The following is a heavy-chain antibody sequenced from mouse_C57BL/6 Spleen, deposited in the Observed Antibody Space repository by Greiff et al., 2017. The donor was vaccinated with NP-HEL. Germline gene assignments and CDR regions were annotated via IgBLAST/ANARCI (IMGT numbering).Heavy chain of an antibody. CDR2: IDPSDSYT. CDR3: ATLITTVVATDYYAMDY. J-gene: IGHJ4*01. V-gene: IGHV1-59*01. CDR1: GYTFTSYW. Sequence: QVQLKQPGAELVRPGTSVKLSCKASGYTFTSYWMHWVKQRPGQGLEWIGVIDPSDSYTNYNQKIKGKATLTVDTSSSTAYMQLSSLTSEDSAVYYCATLITTVVATDYYAMDYWGQGTSVTVSS. D-gene: IGHD1-1*01.